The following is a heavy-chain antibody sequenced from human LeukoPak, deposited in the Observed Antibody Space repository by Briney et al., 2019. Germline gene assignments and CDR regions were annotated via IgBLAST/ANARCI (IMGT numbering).Heavy chain of an antibody. CDR2: IYHSGST. V-gene: IGHV4-4*02. CDR1: GGSISSSNW. J-gene: IGHJ3*02. D-gene: IGHD3-22*01. CDR3: ARLDSSGYYYIDAFDI. Sequence: SETLSLTCAVSGGSISSSNWWSWVRQPPGKGLEWIGEIYHSGSTNYNPSLKSRVTISVDTSKNQFSLKLSSVTAADTAVYYCARLDSSGYYYIDAFDIWGQGTMVTVSS.